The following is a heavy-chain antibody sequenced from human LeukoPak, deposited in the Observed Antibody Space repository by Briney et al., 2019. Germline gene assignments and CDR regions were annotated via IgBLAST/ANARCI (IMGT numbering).Heavy chain of an antibody. CDR1: GFTFSSYG. V-gene: IGHV3-30*02. CDR2: IRYDGSNK. Sequence: QPGGSLRLSCAASGFTFSSYGMHWVRQAPGKGLEWVAFIRYDGSNKYYADSVKGRFTISRDNSKNTLYLQMNSLKTEDTAVYYCTTDTWGILPAAILNWFDPWGQGTLVTVSS. J-gene: IGHJ5*02. CDR3: TTDTWGILPAAILNWFDP. D-gene: IGHD2-2*01.